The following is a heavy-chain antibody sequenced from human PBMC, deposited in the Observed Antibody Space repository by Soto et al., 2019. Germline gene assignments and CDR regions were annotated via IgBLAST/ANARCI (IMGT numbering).Heavy chain of an antibody. J-gene: IGHJ6*02. CDR2: IYYSGST. V-gene: IGHV4-30-4*01. Sequence: QVQLQESGPGLVKPSQTLSLTCTVSGGSISSGDYYWSWIRQPPGKGLEWIGYIYYSGSTYYNPTLKSRVTISVDTSKNQFSLKLSSVTAADTAVYYCAREVRGPGRDYGMDVWGQGTTVTVSS. CDR1: GGSISSGDYY. CDR3: AREVRGPGRDYGMDV. D-gene: IGHD3-10*01.